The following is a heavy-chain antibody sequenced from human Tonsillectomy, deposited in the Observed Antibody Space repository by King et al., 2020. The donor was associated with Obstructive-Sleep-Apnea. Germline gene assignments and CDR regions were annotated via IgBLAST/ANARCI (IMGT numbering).Heavy chain of an antibody. CDR3: ARRKWGYYFDTSGYPLDAFDI. V-gene: IGHV4-39*01. D-gene: IGHD3-22*01. Sequence: QLQLQESGPGLVKPSETLSLTCNVSGGSISSSSYYWGWIRQPPGKGLEWIGSIFFSGTTYYSPSLKSRVTISLDTSKNQFSLNLSSVPAADTAVYYFARRKWGYYFDTSGYPLDAFDIWGQGTMVTVSS. J-gene: IGHJ3*02. CDR1: GGSISSSSYY. CDR2: IFFSGTT.